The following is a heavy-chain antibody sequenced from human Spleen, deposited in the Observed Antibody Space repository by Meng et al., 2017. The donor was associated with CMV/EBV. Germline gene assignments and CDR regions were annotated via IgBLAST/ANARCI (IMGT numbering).Heavy chain of an antibody. CDR3: ARDSRIAVAGTVDY. D-gene: IGHD6-19*01. V-gene: IGHV3-15*05. J-gene: IGHJ4*02. CDR1: GFTFSSYA. CDR2: IKSTTDGGTT. Sequence: EVQLLESGGGLVQRGGSLSLSCAGSGFTFSSYARSWVRQAPGKGLEWVGRIKSTTDGGTTDYAAPVKGRFTISRDDSNNTLYLQMNSLRAEDTAVYYCARDSRIAVAGTVDYWGQGTLVTVSS.